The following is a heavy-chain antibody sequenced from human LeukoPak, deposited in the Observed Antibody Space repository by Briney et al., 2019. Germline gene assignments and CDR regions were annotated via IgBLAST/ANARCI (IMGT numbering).Heavy chain of an antibody. CDR3: AKTYYDFWSGYLDAFDI. CDR1: GGSISSGSYY. V-gene: IGHV4-61*02. J-gene: IGHJ3*02. D-gene: IGHD3-3*01. CDR2: IYTSGST. Sequence: SQTLSLTCTVSGGSISSGSYYWRWIRQPAGKGLEWIGRIYTSGSTNYNPSLKSRVTISVDTSKNQFSLKLSSVTAADTAVYYCAKTYYDFWSGYLDAFDIWGQGTMVTVSS.